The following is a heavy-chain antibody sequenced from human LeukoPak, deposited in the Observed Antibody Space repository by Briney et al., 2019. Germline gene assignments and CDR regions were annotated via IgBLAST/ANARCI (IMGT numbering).Heavy chain of an antibody. CDR1: GDSISTSNSY. CDR3: AREDLYYYYYMDV. CDR2: IYTSGST. J-gene: IGHJ6*03. Sequence: PSETLSLTCTVSGDSISTSNSYWGWIRQPPGKALEWIGRIYTSGSTNYNPSLKSRVTMSVDTSKNQFSLKLSSVTAADTAVYYCAREDLYYYYYMDVWGKGTTVTISS. V-gene: IGHV4-39*07.